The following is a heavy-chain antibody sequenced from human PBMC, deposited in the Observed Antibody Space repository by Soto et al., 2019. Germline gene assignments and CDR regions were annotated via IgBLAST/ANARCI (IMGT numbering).Heavy chain of an antibody. Sequence: GGSLRLSCAASGFTFSSYAMSWVRQAPGKGLEWVGRIKSKTDGGTTDYAAPVKGRFTISRDDSKNTLYLQMNSLKTEDTAVYYGTTDFSGDYYYYGMGVWGQGTTGTVSS. J-gene: IGHJ6*02. CDR2: IKSKTDGGTT. CDR1: GFTFSSYA. D-gene: IGHD2-15*01. CDR3: TTDFSGDYYYYGMGV. V-gene: IGHV3-15*01.